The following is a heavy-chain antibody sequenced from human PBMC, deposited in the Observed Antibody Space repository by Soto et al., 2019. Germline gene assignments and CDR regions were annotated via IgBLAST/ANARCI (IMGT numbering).Heavy chain of an antibody. CDR1: GDTFTKYA. Sequence: QVQLVQSGAEVKKAGSSVKVSCKASGDTFTKYAISWVRQAPGQGLEWMGGIIPFYGTAHYAEKFQDRVTIIADTSTRTADMELSSLRPEDTAVYYCARDLGGCSAGSCRYNWLDSWGQGTLVTVSS. V-gene: IGHV1-69*06. J-gene: IGHJ5*01. CDR2: IIPFYGTA. D-gene: IGHD2-15*01. CDR3: ARDLGGCSAGSCRYNWLDS.